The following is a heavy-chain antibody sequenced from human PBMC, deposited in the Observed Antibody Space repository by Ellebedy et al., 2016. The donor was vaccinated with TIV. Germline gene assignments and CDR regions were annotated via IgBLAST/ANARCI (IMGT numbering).Heavy chain of an antibody. V-gene: IGHV3-30*04. J-gene: IGHJ4*02. CDR2: ISHAGSRK. CDR1: QFTFSRYA. D-gene: IGHD3-10*01. Sequence: GGSLRLXXAASQFTFSRYAMHWVRQSPGKWRERVAQISHAGSRKDYADSVKGRFTISRDNSRKTLWLQMGSLRAEDTATYYCVRDMGSGGSYNYYFDYWGQGTLVTVSS. CDR3: VRDMGSGGSYNYYFDY.